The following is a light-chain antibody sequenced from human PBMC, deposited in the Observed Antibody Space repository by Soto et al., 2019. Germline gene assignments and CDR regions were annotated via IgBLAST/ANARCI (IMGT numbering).Light chain of an antibody. J-gene: IGKJ3*01. V-gene: IGKV1-27*01. CDR2: AAS. CDR3: QNYNYGLGT. Sequence: DIQMTQSPSSLSASVGDRVTITCRASQGISHYLAWYQQQPGKVPKLLIYAASTLYSGVPSRFSGSGSGTDFTLTINNLQPEDVATYYCQNYNYGLGTFGPGTKVDLK. CDR1: QGISHY.